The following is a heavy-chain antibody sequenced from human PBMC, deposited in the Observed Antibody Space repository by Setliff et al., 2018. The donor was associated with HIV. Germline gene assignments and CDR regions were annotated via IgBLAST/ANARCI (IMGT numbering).Heavy chain of an antibody. V-gene: IGHV4-59*11. CDR1: GASIRSHY. CDR2: IYYSGST. CDR3: ARKQWGTSGYYESFRQ. Sequence: LSLTCTVSGASIRSHYWSWIRQAPGKGLEWIGNIYYSGSTNYNPSLKSRVTISLDTSNNQFSLKLTSVTAADTAVYFCARKQWGTSGYYESFRQWGQGTLVTVSS. D-gene: IGHD3-22*01. J-gene: IGHJ1*01.